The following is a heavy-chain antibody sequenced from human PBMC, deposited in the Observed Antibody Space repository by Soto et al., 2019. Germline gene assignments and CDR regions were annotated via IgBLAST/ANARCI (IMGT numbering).Heavy chain of an antibody. J-gene: IGHJ2*01. Sequence: QVQLQESGPGLVKPSETLSLTCTVSVSGGSVSTGVHYWSWIRQPPGKGLDWIGYIYYSGSTNYTPPLTSRVTISVDTSKNPFSQKLTSVTAADTAVYYCARGYYTSGYWFDRWGRGTLVTVSS. V-gene: IGHV4-61*08. CDR3: ARGYYTSGYWFDR. CDR1: GGSVSTGVHY. CDR2: IYYSGST. D-gene: IGHD6-25*01.